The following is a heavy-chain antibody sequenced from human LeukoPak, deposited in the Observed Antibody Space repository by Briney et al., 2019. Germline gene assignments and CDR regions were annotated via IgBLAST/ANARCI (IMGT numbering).Heavy chain of an antibody. CDR2: IKADGSER. D-gene: IGHD3-16*02. Sequence: GGSLTLSCAASGFTFSNYWMTWVRQVPGKGLEWVAHIKADGSERYHVDSVKGRFTISRDNAKDSLYLQMNSLRADDTAVYYCARGGALFIGYWGQGTLVTVSS. V-gene: IGHV3-7*03. J-gene: IGHJ4*02. CDR3: ARGGALFIGY. CDR1: GFTFSNYW.